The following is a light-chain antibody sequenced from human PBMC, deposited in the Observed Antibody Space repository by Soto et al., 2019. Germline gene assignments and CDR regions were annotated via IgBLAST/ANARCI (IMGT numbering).Light chain of an antibody. CDR3: EQYNRYTFD. V-gene: IGKV1-5*01. CDR2: DAS. CDR1: QSISSW. Sequence: DTQMTQTTSALPPAVGDRISITCRASQSISSWLAWYQQKPGKAPKLLIYDASSLESGVPSRFSGTGSGPQFTFTFGLLKPADFPTYYFEQYNRYTFDIGQGTRLEIK. J-gene: IGKJ5*01.